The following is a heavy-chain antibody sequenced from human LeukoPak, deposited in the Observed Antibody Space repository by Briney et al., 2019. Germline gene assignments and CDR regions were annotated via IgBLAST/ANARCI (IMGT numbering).Heavy chain of an antibody. V-gene: IGHV4-34*01. CDR1: GGSFSGYY. Sequence: PSETLSLTCAVYGGSFSGYYWSCIRQPPGKGLEWIGEINHSGSTNYNPSLKSRVTISVDTSKNQFSLKLSSVTAADTAVYYCARVNWYFDLWGRGTLVTVSS. J-gene: IGHJ2*01. CDR3: ARVNWYFDL. CDR2: INHSGST.